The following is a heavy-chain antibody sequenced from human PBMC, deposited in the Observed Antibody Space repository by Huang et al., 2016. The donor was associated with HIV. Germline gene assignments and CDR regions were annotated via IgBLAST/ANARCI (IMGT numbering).Heavy chain of an antibody. D-gene: IGHD5-18*01. CDR2: SYPDDSDT. CDR1: GYSFATYW. V-gene: IGHV5-51*01. J-gene: IGHJ6*02. CDR3: ARLDTARNYYYYGLDV. Sequence: EEQLVLSGADVKKPGESLQISCEGSGYSFATYWIGGVRQMPGKGLGWMVFSYPDDSDTRYSPSVQGQVSISADKSISTAYLQWSSLKAADTAMYYCARLDTARNYYYYGLDVWGQGTSVIVSS.